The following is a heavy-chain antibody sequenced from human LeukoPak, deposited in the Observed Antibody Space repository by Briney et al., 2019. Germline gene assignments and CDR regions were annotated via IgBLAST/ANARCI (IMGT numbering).Heavy chain of an antibody. V-gene: IGHV3-15*01. Sequence: GGSLRLSCAASGFTFSNAWMSWVRQAPGKGLEWVGRIKSKTDGGTTDYAAPVKGRFTISRDDSKNTLYLQMNSLRAEDTAVYYCAKLWELFATFDYWGQGTLVTVSS. CDR3: AKLWELFATFDY. D-gene: IGHD1-26*01. J-gene: IGHJ4*02. CDR1: GFTFSNAW. CDR2: IKSKTDGGTT.